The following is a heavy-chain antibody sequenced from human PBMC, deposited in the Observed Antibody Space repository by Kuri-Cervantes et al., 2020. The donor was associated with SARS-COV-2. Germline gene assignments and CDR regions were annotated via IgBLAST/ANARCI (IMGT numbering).Heavy chain of an antibody. CDR2: ISYDGSNK. Sequence: GESLKISCAASGFTFGSYAMHWVRQAPGKGLEWVAVISYDGSNKYYADSVKGRFTISRDNSKNTLYLQMNSLRAEDTAAYYCARDHRIAVAALDYWGQGTLVTVSS. CDR3: ARDHRIAVAALDY. D-gene: IGHD6-19*01. CDR1: GFTFGSYA. V-gene: IGHV3-30-3*01. J-gene: IGHJ4*02.